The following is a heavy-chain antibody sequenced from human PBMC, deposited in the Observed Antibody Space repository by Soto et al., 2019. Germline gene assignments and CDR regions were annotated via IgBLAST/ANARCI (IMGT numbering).Heavy chain of an antibody. Sequence: QVQLQESGPGLVKPSETLSLTCTVSGGSISSYYWSWIRQPPGKGLVWIGYIYYSGSTNYNPSLKCRVTISVDKYKNQFSLKRSSVTAADTAVYDCARRWGRTFDYWGQGTLVTVSS. D-gene: IGHD7-27*01. CDR1: GGSISSYY. CDR3: ARRWGRTFDY. CDR2: IYYSGST. J-gene: IGHJ4*02. V-gene: IGHV4-59*08.